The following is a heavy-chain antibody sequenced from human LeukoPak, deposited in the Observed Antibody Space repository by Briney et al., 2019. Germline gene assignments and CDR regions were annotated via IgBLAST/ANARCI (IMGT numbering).Heavy chain of an antibody. J-gene: IGHJ4*02. D-gene: IGHD3-22*01. V-gene: IGHV5-51*01. Sequence: GESLKISCTVSGYSFTTYWIGWVRQMPGKGLEWMGIIYPGDSDTRYSPSFQGQVTISADKSISTAYLQWSSLKASDTAMYYCARSGDSSGYYFPPRYWGQGTLVTVSS. CDR2: IYPGDSDT. CDR1: GYSFTTYW. CDR3: ARSGDSSGYYFPPRY.